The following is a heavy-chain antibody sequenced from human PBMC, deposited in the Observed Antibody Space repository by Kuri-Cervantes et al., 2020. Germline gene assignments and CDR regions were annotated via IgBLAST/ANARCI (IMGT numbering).Heavy chain of an antibody. CDR1: GYTFTSYG. D-gene: IGHD3-10*01. V-gene: IGHV1-18*01. CDR3: ARLGLNMVRGVILYFQH. Sequence: ASVKVSCKAPGYTFTSYGISWVRQAPGQGLEWMGWISAYNGNTNYAQKLQGRVTMTTDTSTSTAYMELSRLRSNDTAVYYCARLGLNMVRGVILYFQHWGQGTLVTVSS. CDR2: ISAYNGNT. J-gene: IGHJ1*01.